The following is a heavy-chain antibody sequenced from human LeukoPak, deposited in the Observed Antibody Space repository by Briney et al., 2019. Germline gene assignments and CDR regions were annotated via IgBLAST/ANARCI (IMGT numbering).Heavy chain of an antibody. J-gene: IGHJ5*02. Sequence: ASVKVSCKTSGYSFTGYYLHWVRQAPGQGLEWMGWISAYNGNTNYAQKLQGRVTMTTDTSTSTAYMELRSLRSDDTAVYYCARKGAILGFDPWGQGTLVTVSS. CDR1: GYSFTGYY. V-gene: IGHV1-18*04. CDR3: ARKGAILGFDP. CDR2: ISAYNGNT. D-gene: IGHD2-8*02.